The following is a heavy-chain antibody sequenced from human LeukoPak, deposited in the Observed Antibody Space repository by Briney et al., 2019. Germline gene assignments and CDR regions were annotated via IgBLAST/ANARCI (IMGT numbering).Heavy chain of an antibody. J-gene: IGHJ4*02. CDR3: ARDRRYNDYDYCFDS. V-gene: IGHV1-46*01. D-gene: IGHD5-12*01. CDR2: INPSAGIT. CDR1: GYTFTAYY. Sequence: ASVKVSCKASGYTFTAYYMHWVRQAPGHGLEWMGIINPSAGITTYAQKLQGRVVMIRDTSTSTVYMELSSLRSEDTAVYYCARDRRYNDYDYCFDSWGEGTLVTVSS.